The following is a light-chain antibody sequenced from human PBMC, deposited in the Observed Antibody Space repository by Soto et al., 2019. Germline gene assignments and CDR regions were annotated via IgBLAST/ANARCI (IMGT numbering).Light chain of an antibody. Sequence: EIVLIQSPATLSLSPGERATLSCRASQSVGSYLAWYQHKPGQAPRLLIYGASSRATGIPDRFSGSGSGTDFTLTISRLEPEDFAVYYCQQYGSSPWTFGQGTKV. CDR1: QSVGSY. J-gene: IGKJ1*01. CDR2: GAS. V-gene: IGKV3-20*01. CDR3: QQYGSSPWT.